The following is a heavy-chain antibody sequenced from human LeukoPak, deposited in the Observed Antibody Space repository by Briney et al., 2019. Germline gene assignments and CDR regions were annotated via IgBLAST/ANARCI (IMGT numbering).Heavy chain of an antibody. CDR2: IIPILGIA. D-gene: IGHD1-26*01. V-gene: IGHV1-69*04. J-gene: IGHJ6*02. CDR1: GGTFSSYA. Sequence: WASVKVSCKASGGTFSSYAISWVRQAPGQGLEWMGRIIPILGIANYAQKFQGRVTIARDTSASTAYMELSSLRSEDTAVYYCASEVGATHYYYGMDVWGQGTTVTVSS. CDR3: ASEVGATHYYYGMDV.